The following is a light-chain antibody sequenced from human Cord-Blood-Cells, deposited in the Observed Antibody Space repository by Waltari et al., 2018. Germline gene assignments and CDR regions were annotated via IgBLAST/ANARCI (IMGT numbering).Light chain of an antibody. CDR3: SSYAGSNNPVV. V-gene: IGLV2-8*01. CDR1: SSHVGGYNY. J-gene: IGLJ2*01. CDR2: EVS. Sequence: QSALTQPPSASGSPGQSVTISCTGTSSHVGGYNYVSWYQQHPGNAPKLMIYEVSKRPSGVPDRFSGSKSGNTASLTVSGLQAEDEADYYCSSYAGSNNPVVFGGGTKLTVL.